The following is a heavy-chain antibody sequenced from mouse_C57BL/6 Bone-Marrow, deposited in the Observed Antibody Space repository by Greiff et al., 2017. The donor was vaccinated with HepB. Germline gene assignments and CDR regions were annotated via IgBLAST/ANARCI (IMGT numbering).Heavy chain of an antibody. Sequence: VKLVESGAELVKPGASVKLSCKASSYTFTEYTIHWVKQRSGQGLEWIGWFYPGSGSIKYNEKFKDKATLTADKSSSTVYMELSRLTSEDSAVYFCARHNLYGSSFYYFDYWGQGTTLTVSS. CDR2: FYPGSGSI. V-gene: IGHV1-62-2*01. CDR1: SYTFTEYT. CDR3: ARHNLYGSSFYYFDY. J-gene: IGHJ2*01. D-gene: IGHD1-1*01.